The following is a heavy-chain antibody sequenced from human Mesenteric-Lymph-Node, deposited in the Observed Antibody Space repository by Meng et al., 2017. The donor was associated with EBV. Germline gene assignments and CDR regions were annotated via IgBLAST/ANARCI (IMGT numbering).Heavy chain of an antibody. CDR1: GLTLGNYA. J-gene: IGHJ2*01. CDR3: VRLRGWYFDL. Sequence: VELGEAGGGLVQPGGSLRLSCVASGLTLGNYAMGWVRQAPGKGLVWVARINSGATTINYADSVQGRFTISRDNAKNTLYLQMNSRRAEDTAVYYCVRLRGWYFDLWGRGTLVTVSS. D-gene: IGHD3-10*01. V-gene: IGHV3-74*02. CDR2: INSGATTI.